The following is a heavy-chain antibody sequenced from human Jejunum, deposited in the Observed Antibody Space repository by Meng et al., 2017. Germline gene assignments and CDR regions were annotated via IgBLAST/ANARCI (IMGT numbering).Heavy chain of an antibody. J-gene: IGHJ2*01. V-gene: IGHV3-15*01. CDR1: GFTFSKAW. CDR2: IKSRSDGGTT. D-gene: IGHD3-10*01. CDR3: TTEDASYSGSGSSYPGDWYFDV. Sequence: GESLKISCAASGFTFSKAWMSWVRQAPGKGLEWVGRIKSRSDGGTTVYAAPVEGRFAISRDDSRNTLYLQMNSLKTEDTAVYFCTTEDASYSGSGSSYPGDWYFDVWGRGTLVTVSS.